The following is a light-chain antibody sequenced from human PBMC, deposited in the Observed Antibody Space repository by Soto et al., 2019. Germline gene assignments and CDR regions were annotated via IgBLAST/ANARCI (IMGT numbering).Light chain of an antibody. CDR3: CSYAGSGKVV. CDR1: SSDIGSYNL. CDR2: EVS. Sequence: QSALTQPASVSGSLGQSISISCTGTSSDIGSYNLVSWYQQYPGKAPKLMILEVSERPSGVSNRFSGSKSGDTASLTISGLQDEDEADYYCCSYAGSGKVVFGGGTKVTVL. V-gene: IGLV2-23*02. J-gene: IGLJ3*02.